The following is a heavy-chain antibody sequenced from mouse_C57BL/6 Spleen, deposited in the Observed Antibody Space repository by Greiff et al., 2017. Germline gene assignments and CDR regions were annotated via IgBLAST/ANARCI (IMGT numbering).Heavy chain of an antibody. D-gene: IGHD3-2*02. CDR1: GFSLTSYG. CDR3: ARKGGQLRPLYAMDY. Sequence: QVQLKESGPGLVQPSQSLSITCTVSGFSLTSYGVHWVRQSPGKGLEWLGVIWSGGSTDYNAAFISRLSISKDNSKSQVFFKMNSLQADDTAIYYWARKGGQLRPLYAMDYWGQGTSVTVSS. CDR2: IWSGGST. V-gene: IGHV2-2*01. J-gene: IGHJ4*01.